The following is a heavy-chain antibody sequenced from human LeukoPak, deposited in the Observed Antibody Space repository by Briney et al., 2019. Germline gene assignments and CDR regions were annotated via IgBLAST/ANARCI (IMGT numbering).Heavy chain of an antibody. V-gene: IGHV5-51*01. CDR3: ARAYGCSGGRCYADY. Sequence: GESLKISCKGSGYSFNTDLIGGVRQMPGKGLEWMGIIYPGDSDTTYSPSFQGQVTISVDKSISTAYLQWSSLKASDTAFYYCARAYGCSGGRCYADYWGPGTPVTVSS. CDR1: GYSFNTDL. D-gene: IGHD2-15*01. CDR2: IYPGDSDT. J-gene: IGHJ4*02.